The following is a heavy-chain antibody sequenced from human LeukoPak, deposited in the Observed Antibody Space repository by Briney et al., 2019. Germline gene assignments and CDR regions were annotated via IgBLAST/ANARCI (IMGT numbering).Heavy chain of an antibody. Sequence: PGGSLRLSCAASGFAFSSYAMSWVRQAPGKGLEWVSSISDNGGSTYYADSVKGRFTISRDNPKNTLYLQMNSLRAEDTAVYYCAKQARLYCSGGSCYWFDPWGQGTLVTVSS. J-gene: IGHJ5*02. CDR1: GFAFSSYA. CDR2: ISDNGGST. V-gene: IGHV3-23*01. D-gene: IGHD2-15*01. CDR3: AKQARLYCSGGSCYWFDP.